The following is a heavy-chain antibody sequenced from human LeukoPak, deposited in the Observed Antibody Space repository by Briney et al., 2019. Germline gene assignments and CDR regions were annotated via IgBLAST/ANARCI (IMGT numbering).Heavy chain of an antibody. V-gene: IGHV1-18*01. D-gene: IGHD2-15*01. Sequence: ASVKVSCKASGYTFTSYGISWVRQAPGQGLEWMGWISAYNGNTNYAQKLQGRVTMTTDTSTSTAYMELRSLRSDDTAVYYCATDRGILGYCSGGSCYSLDYWGQGTLVTVSS. CDR2: ISAYNGNT. J-gene: IGHJ4*02. CDR1: GYTFTSYG. CDR3: ATDRGILGYCSGGSCYSLDY.